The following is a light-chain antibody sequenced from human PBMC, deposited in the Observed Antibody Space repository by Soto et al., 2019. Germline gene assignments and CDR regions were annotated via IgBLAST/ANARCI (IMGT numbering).Light chain of an antibody. CDR2: DAS. CDR3: QQRRNWPPIT. CDR1: QSFTSY. V-gene: IGKV3-11*01. Sequence: EIVLTQSPATLSLSPGERATLSCRASQSFTSYLAWYQHKPGQAPRLLIYDASNRATGIPARFSGSGSGTDFTLTISSLEPEDFAVYYCQQRRNWPPITFGQGTRLEI. J-gene: IGKJ5*01.